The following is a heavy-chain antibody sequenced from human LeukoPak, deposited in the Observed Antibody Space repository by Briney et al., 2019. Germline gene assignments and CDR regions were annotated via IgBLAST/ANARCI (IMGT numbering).Heavy chain of an antibody. J-gene: IGHJ4*02. CDR1: GYTFTSSY. CDR3: ARGGTYYPCIDY. CDR2: VSAYNGKI. V-gene: IGHV1-18*01. D-gene: IGHD1-26*01. Sequence: SVKLSCKPSGYTFTSSYIIWGLQAPGHRLKWRGWVSAYNGKISYVQNFQGRVTITTYSSTITGYIDLSSLTSDATAVYYCARGGTYYPCIDYWGQRTLVTVSS.